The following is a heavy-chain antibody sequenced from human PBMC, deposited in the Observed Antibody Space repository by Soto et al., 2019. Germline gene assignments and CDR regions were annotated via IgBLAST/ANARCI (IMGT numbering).Heavy chain of an antibody. CDR1: GGSISSGGYS. V-gene: IGHV4-30-2*01. Sequence: SETLSLTCAVSGGSISSGGYSWSWIRQPPGEGLEWIGYIYRSGSTYYNPSLKSRVTISVDRSKNQFSLKLSCVTAADTAVYYCARVVRSGRWRAYNWFDPWGQGTLVTVSS. D-gene: IGHD1-26*01. J-gene: IGHJ5*02. CDR3: ARVVRSGRWRAYNWFDP. CDR2: IYRSGST.